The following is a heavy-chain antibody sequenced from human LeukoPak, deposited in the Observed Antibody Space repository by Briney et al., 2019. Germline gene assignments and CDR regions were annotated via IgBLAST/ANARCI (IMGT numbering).Heavy chain of an antibody. CDR3: ARVDYYDSSGYPEDDY. CDR2: INPNSGGT. J-gene: IGHJ4*02. V-gene: IGHV1-2*02. Sequence: GASVKVSCTASGYTFTGYYMHWVRQAPGQGLEWVGWINPNSGGTNYAQKFQGRVTMTRDTSISTAYMELSRLRSDDTAVYYCARVDYYDSSGYPEDDYWGQGTLVTVSS. D-gene: IGHD3-22*01. CDR1: GYTFTGYY.